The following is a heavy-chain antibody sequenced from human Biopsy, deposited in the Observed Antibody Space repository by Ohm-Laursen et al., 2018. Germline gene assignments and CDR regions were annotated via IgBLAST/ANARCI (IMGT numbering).Heavy chain of an antibody. CDR3: TRAEAGSGSLLYFDY. D-gene: IGHD3-10*01. CDR2: INSDGSST. V-gene: IGHV3-74*01. CDR1: EFIFSRFW. Sequence: SLRLSCTASEFIFSRFWMYWVRQAPGKGLGWVSRINSDGSSTNYADAVKGRFTISRDNAKNTVFLQMNSLRAEDTAVYYCTRAEAGSGSLLYFDYWGQGTLVTVSS. J-gene: IGHJ4*02.